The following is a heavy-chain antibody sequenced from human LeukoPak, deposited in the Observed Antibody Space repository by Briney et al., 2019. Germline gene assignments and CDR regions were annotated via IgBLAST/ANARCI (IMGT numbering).Heavy chain of an antibody. J-gene: IGHJ4*02. V-gene: IGHV3-30*02. CDR3: AKLAGSAWYSSFDY. D-gene: IGHD6-13*01. CDR1: GFSFSNYG. CDR2: IRNDGRTQ. Sequence: PGGSLRLSCTAYGFSFSNYGMHWVGQAPGKGLEWVAFIRNDGRTQYYTDSVKGRFTISRDSSKNTLYLQMNSLRVDDTAVFNCAKLAGSAWYSSFDYWGQGTLVTVSS.